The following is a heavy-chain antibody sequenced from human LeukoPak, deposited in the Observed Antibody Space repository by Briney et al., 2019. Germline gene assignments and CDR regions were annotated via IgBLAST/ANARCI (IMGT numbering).Heavy chain of an antibody. J-gene: IGHJ4*02. CDR3: ARLIVRDSSGHYYFDY. CDR2: IYPGDSDT. V-gene: IGHV5-51*01. Sequence: GESLKISCKGSGYSFTSYWIGWVRQMPGKGLEWMGIIYPGDSDTRYSPSFQGQVTISADKSISTAYLQWSSLKASDTAMYYCARLIVRDSSGHYYFDYWGQGTLVTVSS. D-gene: IGHD3-22*01. CDR1: GYSFTSYW.